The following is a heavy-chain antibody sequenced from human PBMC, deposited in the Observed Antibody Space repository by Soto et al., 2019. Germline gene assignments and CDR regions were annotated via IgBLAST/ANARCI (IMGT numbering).Heavy chain of an antibody. V-gene: IGHV3-23*01. J-gene: IGHJ4*02. D-gene: IGHD3-16*01. Sequence: EVQLLESGGGLVQPGGSLRLSCAASGLRVSSFAMTWVRQAPGKGLEWISSVNGDGTATYYANSVKGRFTISRDTSKNTIYLQMDSLRAEDTAVYYCAKITRSWGQGTLVTVSP. CDR2: VNGDGTAT. CDR3: AKITRS. CDR1: GLRVSSFA.